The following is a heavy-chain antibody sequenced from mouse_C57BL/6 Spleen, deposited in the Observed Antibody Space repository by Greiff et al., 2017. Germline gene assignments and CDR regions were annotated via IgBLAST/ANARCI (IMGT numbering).Heavy chain of an antibody. V-gene: IGHV5-17*01. Sequence: EVQRVESGGGLVKPGGSLKLSCAASGFTFSDYGMHWVRQAPEKGLEWVAYISSGSSTIYYADTVKGRFTISRDNAKNTLFLKMTSLRSEDTAMYYCARGVGYDWYFDVWGTGTTVTVSS. CDR3: ARGVGYDWYFDV. J-gene: IGHJ1*03. D-gene: IGHD2-2*01. CDR2: ISSGSSTI. CDR1: GFTFSDYG.